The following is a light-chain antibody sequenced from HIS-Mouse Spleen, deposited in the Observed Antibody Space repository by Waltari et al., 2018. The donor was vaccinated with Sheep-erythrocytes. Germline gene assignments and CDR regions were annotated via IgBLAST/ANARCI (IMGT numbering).Light chain of an antibody. J-gene: IGKJ3*01. Sequence: DIQMTQSPSSLSASVGDRVTITCRASQSISSYLNWYQQKPGKAPKRLIYAASSLPSGVPSRFSGSGSGTDFTLTISSLQPEDFATYYCQQSYSTPQFTFGPGTKVDIK. CDR3: QQSYSTPQFT. CDR2: AAS. CDR1: QSISSY. V-gene: IGKV1-39*01.